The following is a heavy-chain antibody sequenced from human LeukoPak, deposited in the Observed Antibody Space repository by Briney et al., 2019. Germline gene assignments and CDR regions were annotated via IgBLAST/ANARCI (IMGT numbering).Heavy chain of an antibody. J-gene: IGHJ5*02. CDR1: GFTVSSNY. CDR3: ARDHSLDYGNWFDP. V-gene: IGHV3-74*01. D-gene: IGHD4-17*01. CDR2: INSDGSET. Sequence: GGSLRLSCAASGFTVSSNYMSWVRQAPGKGLVWVSRINSDGSETRHADSVKGRFTISRDNAKNTLYLQMNSLRIEDTAVYYCARDHSLDYGNWFDPWGQGTLVTVSS.